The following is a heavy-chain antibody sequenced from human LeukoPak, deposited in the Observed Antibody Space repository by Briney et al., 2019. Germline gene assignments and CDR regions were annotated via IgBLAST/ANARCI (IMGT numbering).Heavy chain of an antibody. J-gene: IGHJ4*02. CDR1: GVTFSSYG. V-gene: IGHV3-30*18. D-gene: IGHD6-13*01. CDR3: AKDFGLQLVLDY. CDR2: ISYDGSNK. Sequence: GGALRLSCAASGVTFSSYGMDWVREARGKGMEGVAVISYDGSNKYYADSVKGRFSISRDNSKNTLYLQMNSLRAEDTAVYYCAKDFGLQLVLDYWGQGTLVTVSS.